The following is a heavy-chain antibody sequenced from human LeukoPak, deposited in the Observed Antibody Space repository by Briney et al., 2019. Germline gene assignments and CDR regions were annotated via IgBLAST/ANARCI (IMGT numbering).Heavy chain of an antibody. J-gene: IGHJ5*02. V-gene: IGHV1-18*01. D-gene: IGHD3-16*02. Sequence: GASVKVSCKASGYTFTSYGISWVRQAPGQGLEWMGWISAYNGNTNYAQKLQGRVTTTTDTSTSTAYMELRSLRSEDTAVYYCARSWREADNWFDPWGQGTLVTVSS. CDR1: GYTFTSYG. CDR3: ARSWREADNWFDP. CDR2: ISAYNGNT.